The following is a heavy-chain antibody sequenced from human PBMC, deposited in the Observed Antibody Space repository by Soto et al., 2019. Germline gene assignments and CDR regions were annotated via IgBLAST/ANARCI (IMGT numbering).Heavy chain of an antibody. D-gene: IGHD3-16*02. CDR3: ARAIVFDY. J-gene: IGHJ4*02. V-gene: IGHV3-74*01. CDR2: INNDGSIT. CDR1: GFTFSSNW. Sequence: GGSLRLSCAASGFTFSSNWMHWVRQAPGKGLVWVSRINNDGSITNYADSVKGRFTISRDNAKNTLYLHMNSLRAEDTAVYYCARAIVFDYWGQGTLVTVSS.